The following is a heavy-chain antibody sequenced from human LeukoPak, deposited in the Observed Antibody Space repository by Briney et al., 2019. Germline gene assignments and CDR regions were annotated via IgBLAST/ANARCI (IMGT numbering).Heavy chain of an antibody. J-gene: IGHJ4*02. CDR1: GFTFSSYG. CDR3: ARDGFRKAVAALDY. CDR2: ISYDGSNK. Sequence: GGSLRLSCAASGFTFSSYGMHWVRQAPGKGLEWVAVISYDGSNKYYADSVKGRFTISRDNSKNTLYLQMNSLRAEDTAVYYCARDGFRKAVAALDYWGQGTLVTVSS. D-gene: IGHD6-19*01. V-gene: IGHV3-30*19.